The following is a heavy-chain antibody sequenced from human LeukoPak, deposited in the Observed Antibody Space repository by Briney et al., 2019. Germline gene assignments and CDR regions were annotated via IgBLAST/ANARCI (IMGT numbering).Heavy chain of an antibody. D-gene: IGHD2-15*01. CDR3: ARDRGGRSGLDD. Sequence: PGRSLRLSCSASGFTFSNYAMYWVRQAPGKGLEWVAFIKEDGGEIFYVDSVKGRFTISRDNAENFLYLQMNSLRAEDTAVYYCARDRGGRSGLDDWGQGTLVIVSS. CDR2: IKEDGGEI. J-gene: IGHJ4*02. CDR1: GFTFSNYA. V-gene: IGHV3-7*01.